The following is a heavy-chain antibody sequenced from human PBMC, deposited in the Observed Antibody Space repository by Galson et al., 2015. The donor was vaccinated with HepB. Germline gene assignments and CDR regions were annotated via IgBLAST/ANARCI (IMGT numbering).Heavy chain of an antibody. Sequence: SLRLSCAASGFTFSSYAMSWVRQAPGKGLEWVSAISGSGGSTYYADSVKGRFTISRDNSKNTLYLQMNSLRAEDTAVYYCAKDGDGYNYVTVGYYFDYWGQGTLVTVSS. CDR1: GFTFSSYA. CDR3: AKDGDGYNYVTVGYYFDY. CDR2: ISGSGGST. D-gene: IGHD5-24*01. V-gene: IGHV3-23*01. J-gene: IGHJ4*02.